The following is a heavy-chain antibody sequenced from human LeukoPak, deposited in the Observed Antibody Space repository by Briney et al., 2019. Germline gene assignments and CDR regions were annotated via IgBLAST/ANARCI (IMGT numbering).Heavy chain of an antibody. CDR1: GYTFIGYY. J-gene: IGHJ5*02. D-gene: IGHD5-24*01. CDR3: AKDMFLYMDGYNHNWFDP. CDR2: INPNTGDT. Sequence: ASVKVSCKASGYTFIGYYMHWVRQAPGQGLEWMGWINPNTGDTNYAQKFQGWVTMTRDTSIGTAYMELSRLRSDDTAVYYCAKDMFLYMDGYNHNWFDPWGQGTLVTVSS. V-gene: IGHV1-2*04.